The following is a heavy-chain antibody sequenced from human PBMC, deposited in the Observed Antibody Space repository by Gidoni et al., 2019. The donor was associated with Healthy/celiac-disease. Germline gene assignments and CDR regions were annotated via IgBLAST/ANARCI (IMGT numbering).Heavy chain of an antibody. Sequence: QVQLQESGPGLVKPSETLSLTCTVSGCSVSSGSYYWSWIRQPPGKGLEWIGYIYYSGSTNYNPSLKSRVTISVDTSKNQFSLKLSSVTAADTAVYYCARVYYYDSSGYSLRDYWGQGTLVTVSS. CDR1: GCSVSSGSYY. CDR2: IYYSGST. V-gene: IGHV4-61*01. D-gene: IGHD3-22*01. J-gene: IGHJ4*02. CDR3: ARVYYYDSSGYSLRDY.